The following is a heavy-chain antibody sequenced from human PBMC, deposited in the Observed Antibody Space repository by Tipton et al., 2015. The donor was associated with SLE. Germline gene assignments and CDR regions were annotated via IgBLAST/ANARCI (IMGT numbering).Heavy chain of an antibody. CDR3: AREFLNPVTTVHYYFDL. J-gene: IGHJ2*01. CDR2: IYTNEHT. CDR1: GGSFSSYY. Sequence: TLSLTCTVSGGSFSSYYWSWIRQPAGGGLEWIGRIYTNEHTNYKPSPKSRVTMSVDTPKNHFSLKLISVTAADTAVYYCAREFLNPVTTVHYYFDLWGRGTLVTVSS. D-gene: IGHD4-11*01. V-gene: IGHV4-4*07.